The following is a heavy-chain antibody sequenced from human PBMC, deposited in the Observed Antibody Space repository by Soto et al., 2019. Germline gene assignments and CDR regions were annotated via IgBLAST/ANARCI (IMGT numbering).Heavy chain of an antibody. CDR2: ISSSGSTI. CDR1: GFTFSDYY. J-gene: IGHJ4*02. V-gene: IGHV3-11*01. D-gene: IGHD6-19*01. CDR3: AGARCYSSGLYELYYFDY. Sequence: QVQLVESGGGLVKPGGSLRLSCAASGFTFSDYYMSWIRQAPGKGLEWVSYISSSGSTIYYADSVKSRFTISRDNTMNSLEPQMNSVRAEDTAVYYCAGARCYSSGLYELYYFDYWGQGPLVTVSA.